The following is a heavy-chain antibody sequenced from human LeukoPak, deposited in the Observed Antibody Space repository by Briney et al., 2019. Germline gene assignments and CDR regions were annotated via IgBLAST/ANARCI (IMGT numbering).Heavy chain of an antibody. J-gene: IGHJ3*02. D-gene: IGHD2-15*01. CDR1: GYTFTGYY. CDR3: ASGREYCSGGSCYSSDDAFDI. CDR2: INPNSGGT. V-gene: IGHV1-2*02. Sequence: ASVKVSCKTSGYTFTGYYMHWVRQAPGQGLEWMGWINPNSGGTNYAQKFQGRVTMTRDTSISTAYMELSRLRSDDTAVYYCASGREYCSGGSCYSSDDAFDIWGQGTMVTVSS.